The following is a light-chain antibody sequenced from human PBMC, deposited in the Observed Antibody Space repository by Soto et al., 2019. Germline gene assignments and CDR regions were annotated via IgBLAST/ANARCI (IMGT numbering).Light chain of an antibody. J-gene: IGKJ3*01. CDR3: QQYNSYLRG. V-gene: IGKV1-5*01. Sequence: DIQMTQSPSTLSASVGDRVTITCRASQSISSWLAWYQQKPGKAPKLLIYDASSLESGVPSRFSGSGSGTEFTLTISSLQPDDFATYYCQQYNSYLRGFGPGTKVDIK. CDR1: QSISSW. CDR2: DAS.